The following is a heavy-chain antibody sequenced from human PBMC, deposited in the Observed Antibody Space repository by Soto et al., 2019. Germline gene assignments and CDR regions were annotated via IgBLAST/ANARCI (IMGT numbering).Heavy chain of an antibody. V-gene: IGHV6-1*01. D-gene: IGHD6-19*01. J-gene: IGHJ5*02. CDR3: ARSEQWLTT. Sequence: SQTLSLTCVISGDSVSSNNAAWNWIRQSPSRGLEWLGRTYFRSKWHYGYAVSVRSRITIKPDTSKNQFSLQLNSVTPEDTAVYYCARSEQWLTTWGQGTLVTVSS. CDR2: TYFRSKWHY. CDR1: GDSVSSNNAA.